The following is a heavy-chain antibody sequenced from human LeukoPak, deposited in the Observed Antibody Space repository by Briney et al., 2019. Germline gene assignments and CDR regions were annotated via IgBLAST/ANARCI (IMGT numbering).Heavy chain of an antibody. Sequence: SETLSLTCTVSGGSISSYYWSWIRQPPGKGLEWIGYIYYSGSTNYNPSLKSRVTISPDTSKNQFSLKLSSVTAADTAVYYCARVRSGRGYYDSSGYPLFDYWGQGTLVTVSS. CDR1: GGSISSYY. CDR3: ARVRSGRGYYDSSGYPLFDY. CDR2: IYYSGST. J-gene: IGHJ4*02. V-gene: IGHV4-59*01. D-gene: IGHD3-22*01.